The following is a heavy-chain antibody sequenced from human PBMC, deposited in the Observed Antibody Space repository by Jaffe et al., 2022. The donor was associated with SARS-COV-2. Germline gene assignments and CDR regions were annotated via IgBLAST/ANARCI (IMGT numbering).Heavy chain of an antibody. Sequence: EVQLVESGGGLVQPGGSLTLSCAASGFTFSSYWMNWVRQAPGKGLEWVARIKQDGSEEYYVDSVKGRFTISRDNAKNSLYLQMNSLRAEDTTVYYCARGGAGAFYYHYGMDVWGQGTTVTVSS. V-gene: IGHV3-7*04. CDR1: GFTFSSYW. J-gene: IGHJ6*02. CDR2: IKQDGSEE. CDR3: ARGGAGAFYYHYGMDV. D-gene: IGHD1-26*01.